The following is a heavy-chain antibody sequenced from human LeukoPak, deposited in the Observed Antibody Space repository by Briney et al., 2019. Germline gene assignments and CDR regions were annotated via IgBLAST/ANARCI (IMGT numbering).Heavy chain of an antibody. V-gene: IGHV3-15*01. D-gene: IGHD4-23*01. CDR2: RKSKIVGGTV. CDR1: GFNFNDAW. Sequence: PGGSLRLSCAASGFNFNDAWMSWVRQSPGKGLEWVGRRKSKIVGGTVDYAAPVKGRFIISRDDSEDTLYLQMDSLKTEDAAVYYCATERDYGGKSLVGSWGQGALVTVPT. CDR3: ATERDYGGKSLVGS. J-gene: IGHJ5*02.